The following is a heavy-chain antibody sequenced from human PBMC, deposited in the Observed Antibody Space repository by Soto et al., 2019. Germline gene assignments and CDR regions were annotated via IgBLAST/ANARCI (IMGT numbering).Heavy chain of an antibody. D-gene: IGHD2-21*01. J-gene: IGHJ6*02. V-gene: IGHV1-58*01. CDR2: IDVGSANA. CDR3: ARHVGVTHYHYYYGMDV. Sequence: SVKVSCKTSGYTFSSSAVHWVRQARGHRLQWIGWIDVGSANANYAQMLQERVTISRDMSTSTAYMELSSLRPEDTAVYYCARHVGVTHYHYYYGMDVWGQGTTVTVSS. CDR1: GYTFSSSA.